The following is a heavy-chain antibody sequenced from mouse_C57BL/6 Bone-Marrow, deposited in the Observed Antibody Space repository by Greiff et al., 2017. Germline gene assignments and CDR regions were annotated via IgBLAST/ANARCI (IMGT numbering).Heavy chain of an antibody. CDR2: IDPSDSYT. CDR3: ARGGSTPFAY. J-gene: IGHJ3*01. CDR1: GYTFTSYW. Sequence: QVQLQQPGAELVKPGASVKLSCKASGYTFTSYWMQWVKQRPGQGLEWIGEIDPSDSYTNYNQKFKGKATLTVDTSSSTAYMQLSSLTSEDSAVXYCARGGSTPFAYWGQGTLVTVSA. D-gene: IGHD1-1*01. V-gene: IGHV1-50*01.